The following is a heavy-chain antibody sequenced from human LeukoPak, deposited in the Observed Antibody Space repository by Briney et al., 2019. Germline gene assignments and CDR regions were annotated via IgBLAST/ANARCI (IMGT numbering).Heavy chain of an antibody. CDR1: GGSINY. CDR2: IYYSGVT. D-gene: IGHD2-15*01. Sequence: SETLSLTCSVSGGSINYWSWIRQPPGKGLEWIGYIYYSGVTNYNPSLRSRVTISIDTSKNQFSLKLSSVTAADTAVYYCAREGGPNAFDIWGQGTMVTVSS. V-gene: IGHV4-59*01. CDR3: AREGGPNAFDI. J-gene: IGHJ3*02.